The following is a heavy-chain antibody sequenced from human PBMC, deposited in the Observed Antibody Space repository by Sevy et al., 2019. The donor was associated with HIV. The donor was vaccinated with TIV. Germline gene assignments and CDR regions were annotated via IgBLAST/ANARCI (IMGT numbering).Heavy chain of an antibody. Sequence: ALVKVSCKASGYTFSDYSIYWIRQAPGQGFEWMGWINAASGVANFAQKFQGRVTMTRDTSINTAYMEVYRLTSDDTAVYYCARGGSDGNYWGQGTLVTVSS. D-gene: IGHD5-12*01. CDR1: GYTFSDYS. CDR2: INAASGVA. J-gene: IGHJ4*02. CDR3: ARGGSDGNY. V-gene: IGHV1-2*02.